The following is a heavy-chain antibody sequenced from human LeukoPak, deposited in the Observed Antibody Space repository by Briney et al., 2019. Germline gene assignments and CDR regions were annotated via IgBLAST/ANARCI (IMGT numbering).Heavy chain of an antibody. CDR3: ARGFTFDP. Sequence: SETLSLTCAVSGGSISSGGYSWSWIRQPPGKGLEWIGYIYYSGSTYYNPSLKSRVTISVDTSKNQFSLKLSSVTAADTAVYYCARGFTFDPWGQGTLVTVSS. J-gene: IGHJ5*02. CDR1: GGSISSGGYS. CDR2: IYYSGST. V-gene: IGHV4-30-4*07.